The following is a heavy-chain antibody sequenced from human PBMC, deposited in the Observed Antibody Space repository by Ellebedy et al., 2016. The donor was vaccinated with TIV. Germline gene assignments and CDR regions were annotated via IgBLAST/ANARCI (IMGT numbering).Heavy chain of an antibody. V-gene: IGHV3-74*01. D-gene: IGHD1-14*01. Sequence: GESLKISCATSGFTFSIYAMTWVRQAPGKGLVWVSRIHTGETAPLSADSVKGRFTVSRDDAKNTLYLQMYGLRADDTAVYFCARDSPHRRLDSWGQGTLVRVSS. CDR3: ARDSPHRRLDS. CDR1: GFTFSIYA. CDR2: IHTGETAP. J-gene: IGHJ4*02.